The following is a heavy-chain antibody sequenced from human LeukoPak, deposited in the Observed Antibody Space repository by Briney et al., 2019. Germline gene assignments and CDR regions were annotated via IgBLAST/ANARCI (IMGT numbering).Heavy chain of an antibody. CDR2: INPSGGST. CDR1: GYTFTSYY. CDR3: ATDWVVGATGDYYGMDV. J-gene: IGHJ6*02. Sequence: ASVKVSCKASGYTFTSYYMHWVRQAPGQGLEWMGIINPSGGSTSYAQKFQGRVTMTEDTSTDTAYMELSSLRSEDTAVYYCATDWVVGATGDYYGMDVWGQGTTVTVSS. D-gene: IGHD1-26*01. V-gene: IGHV1-46*01.